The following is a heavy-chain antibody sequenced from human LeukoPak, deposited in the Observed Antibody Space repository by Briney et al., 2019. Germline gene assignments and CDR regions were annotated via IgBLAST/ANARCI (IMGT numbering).Heavy chain of an antibody. J-gene: IGHJ6*04. V-gene: IGHV3-73*01. D-gene: IGHD3-10*01. CDR2: IRSKANSYAT. CDR3: TRAMYYYATGDV. Sequence: HPGGSLRLSCAVSGFTFSGSAMHWVRQASGKGLEWVGRIRSKANSYATAYAATVKGRFTISRDDSKKTAYLQMNSLKTEDTAVYYCTRAMYYYATGDVWGKGTTVTVSS. CDR1: GFTFSGSA.